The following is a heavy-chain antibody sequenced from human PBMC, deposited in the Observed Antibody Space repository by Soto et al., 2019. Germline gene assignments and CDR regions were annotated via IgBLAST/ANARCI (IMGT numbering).Heavy chain of an antibody. Sequence: QVQLVQSGAEVKKPGSSVKVSCKASGGTFSSYTISWVRQAPGQGLEWMGRIIPILGIANYAQKFQGRVTITADKSTSTAYMELSSLRSEDTAVYYCARRGYSGYESDYWGQGTLVTVSS. CDR2: IIPILGIA. D-gene: IGHD5-12*01. CDR3: ARRGYSGYESDY. CDR1: GGTFSSYT. J-gene: IGHJ4*02. V-gene: IGHV1-69*02.